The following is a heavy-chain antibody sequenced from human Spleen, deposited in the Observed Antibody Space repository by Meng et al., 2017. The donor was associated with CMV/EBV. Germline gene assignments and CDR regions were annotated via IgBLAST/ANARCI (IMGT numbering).Heavy chain of an antibody. D-gene: IGHD6-13*01. CDR3: AKDKGSSWPSREFDY. Sequence: GGSLRLSCAAPGFTFDDYAMHWVRQAPGKGLEWVSGISWNSGSIGYADSVKGRFTISRDNAKNSLYLQMNSLRAEDTALYYCAKDKGSSWPSREFDYWGQGTLVTVSS. J-gene: IGHJ4*02. CDR2: ISWNSGSI. V-gene: IGHV3-9*01. CDR1: GFTFDDYA.